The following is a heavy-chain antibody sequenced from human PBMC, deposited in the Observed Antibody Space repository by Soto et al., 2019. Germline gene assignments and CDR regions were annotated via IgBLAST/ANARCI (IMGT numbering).Heavy chain of an antibody. J-gene: IGHJ6*02. CDR2: ISHSGVT. CDR1: GASVSSGSDY. D-gene: IGHD2-21*01. V-gene: IGHV4-61*01. CDR3: VRDPPRLRGGMDV. Sequence: SETLSLTCTVSGASVSSGSDYWNWFRQPPGERPEWIGYISHSGVTNYNPSLKSRLTISLDTAKDQVLLRLTSVTATDAAVYYCVRDPPRLRGGMDVWGQGTTVTVSS.